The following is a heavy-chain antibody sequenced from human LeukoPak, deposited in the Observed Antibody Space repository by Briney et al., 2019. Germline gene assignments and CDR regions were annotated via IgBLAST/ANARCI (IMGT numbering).Heavy chain of an antibody. CDR2: ISGSGGST. CDR3: AKDDCSSTSCFHWYY. J-gene: IGHJ4*02. Sequence: GGSLRLSCAASGFNFSSYAMSWVRQAPGKGLEWVSAISGSGGSTFYADSVKGRFTISRDNSKNTLYLQMNSLRAEDTAVYYCAKDDCSSTSCFHWYYWGQGTLVTVSS. CDR1: GFNFSSYA. V-gene: IGHV3-23*01. D-gene: IGHD2-2*01.